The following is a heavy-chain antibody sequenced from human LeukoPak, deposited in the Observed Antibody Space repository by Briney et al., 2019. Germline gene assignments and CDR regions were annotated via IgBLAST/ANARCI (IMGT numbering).Heavy chain of an antibody. V-gene: IGHV1-2*02. CDR1: GYTFNGYY. CDR2: INPNNGGT. CDR3: ARVGYSGSGNYYNDRGSFDY. J-gene: IGHJ4*02. D-gene: IGHD3-10*01. Sequence: ASVKVSCKSSGYTFNGYYMHWVRQAPGQGLEWMGWINPNNGGTKYAQNFQGRVTMTRDTSISTAYMELDRLRFDDTAVYYCARVGYSGSGNYYNDRGSFDYWGQGTLVTVSS.